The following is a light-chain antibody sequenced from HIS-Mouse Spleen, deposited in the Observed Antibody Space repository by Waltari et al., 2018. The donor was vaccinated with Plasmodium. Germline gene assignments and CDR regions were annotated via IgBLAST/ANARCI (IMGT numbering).Light chain of an antibody. CDR2: GAS. CDR1: QSVSSSY. J-gene: IGKJ1*01. CDR3: QQYGSSGT. Sequence: EIVLTQSPGTLSLSPGERATLSCRASQSVSSSYLAWYQQKPGQAPRLLIYGASSRATGIPDRFSGSGSGTDFTHTISRLEPEDFAVYYCQQYGSSGTFGQGTKVEIK. V-gene: IGKV3-20*01.